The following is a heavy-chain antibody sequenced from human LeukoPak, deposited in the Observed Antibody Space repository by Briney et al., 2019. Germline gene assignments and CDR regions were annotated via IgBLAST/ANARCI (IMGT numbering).Heavy chain of an antibody. V-gene: IGHV3-21*01. J-gene: IGHJ6*03. D-gene: IGHD3-10*01. Sequence: GGSLRLSCAASGFTFNTYTMNWVRQAPGKGLEWVSSITASSTAIYSADSVKGRFTISRDNAKNFLYLQMNSLRAEDTAVYYCAKDFTRGSGLYYMDVWGKGTTVTISS. CDR2: ITASSTAI. CDR1: GFTFNTYT. CDR3: AKDFTRGSGLYYMDV.